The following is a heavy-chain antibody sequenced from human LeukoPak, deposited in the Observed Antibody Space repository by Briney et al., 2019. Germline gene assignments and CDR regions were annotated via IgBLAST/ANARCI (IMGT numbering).Heavy chain of an antibody. CDR3: ARDPTYFYDYTGFRGMDV. J-gene: IGHJ6*02. Sequence: PSETLSLTCTVSGGSISSYYWTWVRQPPGKGREWIGYIYHSGSTKYNPSLERRVTISIDTSKNQFSLKLSSVTAADTAVYYCARDPTYFYDYTGFRGMDVWGQGTTVTVSS. CDR2: IYHSGST. V-gene: IGHV4-59*01. CDR1: GGSISSYY. D-gene: IGHD3-22*01.